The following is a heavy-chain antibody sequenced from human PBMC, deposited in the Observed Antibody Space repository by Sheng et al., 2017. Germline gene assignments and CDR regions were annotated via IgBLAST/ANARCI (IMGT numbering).Heavy chain of an antibody. CDR1: GFTFSSYS. CDR3: ARGSGDCSSTSCSYQSYYYYYYMDV. D-gene: IGHD2-2*01. Sequence: EVQLVESGGGLVQPGGSLRLSCAASGFTFSSYSMNWVRQAPGKGLEWVSYISSSSSTIYYADSVKGRFTISRDNAKNSLYLQMNSLRAEDTAVYYCARGSGDCSSTSCSYQSYYYYYYMDVWAKGPRSPSP. V-gene: IGHV3-48*01. J-gene: IGHJ6*03. CDR2: ISSSSSTI.